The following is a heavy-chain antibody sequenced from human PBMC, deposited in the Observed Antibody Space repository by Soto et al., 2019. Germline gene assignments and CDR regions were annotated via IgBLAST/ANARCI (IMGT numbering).Heavy chain of an antibody. CDR1: GGPFSNYG. V-gene: IGHV1-69*19. Sequence: QVHLVQSGAEVKKPGSSVKVSCTTSGGPFSNYGISWVRQAPGQGFEWMGGIIPVFATPHYAEKFQDRLTITADESSSSVFMEPTRLRFEDTAVYFCAREGSSASWGQGTLVTVSS. D-gene: IGHD3-10*01. CDR2: IIPVFATP. CDR3: AREGSSAS. J-gene: IGHJ3*01.